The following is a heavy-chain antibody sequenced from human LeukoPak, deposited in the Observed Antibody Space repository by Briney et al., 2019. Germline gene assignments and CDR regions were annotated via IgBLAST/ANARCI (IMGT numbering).Heavy chain of an antibody. CDR2: ISYSGST. J-gene: IGHJ4*02. CDR3: ARAGPYSSGWHYVDY. Sequence: SETLSLTCTVSGGSISSYYWSWIRQPPGKGLEWIGYISYSGSTKSNPSLKGRVTLSVDTSKNQFSLKLSSVTAADTAVYYCARAGPYSSGWHYVDYWGQGTLVTVSS. V-gene: IGHV4-59*01. D-gene: IGHD6-19*01. CDR1: GGSISSYY.